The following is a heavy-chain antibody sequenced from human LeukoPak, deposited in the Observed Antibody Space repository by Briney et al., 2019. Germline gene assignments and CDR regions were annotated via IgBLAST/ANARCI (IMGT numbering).Heavy chain of an antibody. CDR3: ARGSPVATWLAKYYYYYMDV. D-gene: IGHD5-12*01. Sequence: PSETLSLTCAVYGGSFSGYYWSWIRQPPGKGLEWIGEINHSGSTNYNPSLKSRVTISVDTSKNQFSLKLSSVTAADTAVYYCARGSPVATWLAKYYYYYMDVWGKGTTVTVSS. CDR2: INHSGST. J-gene: IGHJ6*03. V-gene: IGHV4-34*01. CDR1: GGSFSGYY.